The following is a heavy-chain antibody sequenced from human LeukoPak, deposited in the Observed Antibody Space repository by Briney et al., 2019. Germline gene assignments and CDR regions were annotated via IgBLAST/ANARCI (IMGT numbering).Heavy chain of an antibody. CDR3: ARGAGPYGGYDWHAY. CDR2: INPSSGST. J-gene: IGHJ4*02. CDR1: GSTFTRYY. Sequence: ASVKVSCKASGSTFTRYYIHWVRQAPGQGLDWMGMINPSSGSTRFAQMFQGRVTMTRNTSVSTAYMELSSLRSEDTAVTYCARGAGPYGGYDWHAYWGQRSLVTVSS. V-gene: IGHV1-46*01. D-gene: IGHD5-12*01.